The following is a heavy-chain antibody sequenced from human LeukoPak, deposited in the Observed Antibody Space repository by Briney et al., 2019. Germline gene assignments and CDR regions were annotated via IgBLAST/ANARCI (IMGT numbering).Heavy chain of an antibody. V-gene: IGHV1-69*01. Sequence: GSSVKVSCKASGGTFSSYAISWVRQAPGQGLEWMGGIIPIFGTANYAQKFQGRVTITAGESTSTAYMELSSLRSEDTAVYYCARDSHYDILTGYPRYYFDYWGQGTLVTVSS. J-gene: IGHJ4*02. CDR2: IIPIFGTA. D-gene: IGHD3-9*01. CDR1: GGTFSSYA. CDR3: ARDSHYDILTGYPRYYFDY.